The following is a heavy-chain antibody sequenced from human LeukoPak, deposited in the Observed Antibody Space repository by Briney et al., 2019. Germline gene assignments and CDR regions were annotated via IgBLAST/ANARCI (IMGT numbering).Heavy chain of an antibody. V-gene: IGHV3-48*02. D-gene: IGHD2-2*02. CDR2: ISSSSSTI. Sequence: GGSLRLSCAASGFTFSSYSMNWVRQAPGKGLEWVSYISSSSSTIYYADSVKGRFTISRDNAKNLLYLQMNSLRDEDTAVYYCAREGGYCSSTSCYRFDPWGQGTLVTVSS. CDR1: GFTFSSYS. J-gene: IGHJ5*02. CDR3: AREGGYCSSTSCYRFDP.